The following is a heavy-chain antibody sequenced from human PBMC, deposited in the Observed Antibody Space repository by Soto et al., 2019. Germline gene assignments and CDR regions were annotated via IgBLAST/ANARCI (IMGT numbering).Heavy chain of an antibody. J-gene: IGHJ5*02. CDR3: ARHASGYYVS. V-gene: IGHV4-39*01. CDR2: IYYSGST. D-gene: IGHD3-3*01. Sequence: PSETLSLTCTVSGGSISRSEYYWRWIRQPPGKGLEWIGSIYYSGSTYYNPSLKSRVTISIASSKKQFSLKLTSVTAADTALYYCARHASGYYVSWGQGTLVTVSS. CDR1: GGSISRSEYY.